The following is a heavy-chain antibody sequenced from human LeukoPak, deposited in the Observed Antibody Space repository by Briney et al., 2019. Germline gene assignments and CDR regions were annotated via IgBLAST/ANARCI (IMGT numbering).Heavy chain of an antibody. D-gene: IGHD2/OR15-2a*01. CDR2: INHSGST. CDR3: ARTFFTETWFDP. V-gene: IGHV4-34*01. CDR1: GGSFSGYY. Sequence: SETLSLTCAVYGGSFSGYYWSWIRQPPGKGLEWIGEINHSGSTNYNPSLKSRVTISVDTSKNQFSLKLSSVTAADTAVYYCARTFFTETWFDPWGQGTLVTVSS. J-gene: IGHJ5*02.